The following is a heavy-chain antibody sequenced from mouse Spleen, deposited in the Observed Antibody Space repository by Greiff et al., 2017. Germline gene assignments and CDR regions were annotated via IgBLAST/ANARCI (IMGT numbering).Heavy chain of an antibody. J-gene: IGHJ4*01. D-gene: IGHD2-14*01. Sequence: VQLQQPGAELVKPGASVKLSCKASGYTFTSYWMQWVKQRPGQGLEWIGEIDPSDSYTNYNQKFKGKATLTVDTSSSTAYMQLSSLTSEDSAVYYCARGSYYRYDEAMDYWGQGTSVTVSS. CDR1: GYTFTSYW. CDR2: IDPSDSYT. CDR3: ARGSYYRYDEAMDY. V-gene: IGHV1-50*01.